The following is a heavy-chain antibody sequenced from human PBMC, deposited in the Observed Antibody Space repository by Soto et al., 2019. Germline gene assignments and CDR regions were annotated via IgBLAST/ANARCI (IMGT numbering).Heavy chain of an antibody. Sequence: GGSLRLSCAASGFTFDDYAMHWVRQAPGKGLEWVSGISWNSGSIGYADSVKGRFTISRDNAKNSLYLQMNSLRAEDTALYYCAKDIRSIAAAGRRNWYFDLWGRGTLVTVSS. CDR1: GFTFDDYA. D-gene: IGHD6-13*01. V-gene: IGHV3-9*01. CDR3: AKDIRSIAAAGRRNWYFDL. CDR2: ISWNSGSI. J-gene: IGHJ2*01.